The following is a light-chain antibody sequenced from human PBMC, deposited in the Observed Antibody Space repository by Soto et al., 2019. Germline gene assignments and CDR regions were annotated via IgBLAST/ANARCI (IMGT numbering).Light chain of an antibody. V-gene: IGKV3-20*01. CDR3: QQFGSSIPHT. CDR2: GAS. CDR1: QVIGSRY. J-gene: IGKJ2*01. Sequence: EIVMTQSPGTLSLSPGERATISCRASQVIGSRYLAWYHQKSGQAPRLLIYGASSRATGIPDRFSGSGSGTDFTLTISRLEPDDFGVYYCQQFGSSIPHTFGRGTKLEIK.